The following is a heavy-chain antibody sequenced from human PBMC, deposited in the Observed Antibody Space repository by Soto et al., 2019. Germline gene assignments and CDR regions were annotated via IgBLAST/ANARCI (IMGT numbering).Heavy chain of an antibody. Sequence: QVQLEESGPRLVKPSETLSLRCTVSGGSLTTYYWNWVRQSPGKGLEWIGNIDHRGGTTYSPSFKSRVTMSVDTSKNHFSLNLNSVTAADTAMYYCARDDYADSGLGLDYWGQGILVTVSS. CDR2: IDHRGGT. CDR3: ARDDYADSGLGLDY. D-gene: IGHD4-17*01. CDR1: GGSLTTYY. V-gene: IGHV4-59*12. J-gene: IGHJ4*02.